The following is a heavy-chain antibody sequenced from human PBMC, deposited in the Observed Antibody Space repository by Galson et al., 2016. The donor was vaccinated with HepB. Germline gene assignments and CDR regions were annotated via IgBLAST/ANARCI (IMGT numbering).Heavy chain of an antibody. J-gene: IGHJ6*02. D-gene: IGHD1-26*01. CDR2: IKHDGSEE. CDR3: ATGGGRRSKYYGMDV. Sequence: SLRLSCAASGFTFSVSSIHWVRQASRGGLEWLASIKHDGSEEYYLDSVKGRFTISRDNAKNTLYLQMNSLSAEDTAVYYCATGGGRRSKYYGMDVWGHGTMVTVSS. CDR1: GFTFSVSS. V-gene: IGHV3-7*04.